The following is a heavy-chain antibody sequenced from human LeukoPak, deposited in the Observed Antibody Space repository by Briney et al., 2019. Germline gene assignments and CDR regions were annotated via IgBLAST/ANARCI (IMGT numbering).Heavy chain of an antibody. CDR1: GGSISSGGYS. CDR3: ARGSGPNIAVTGPGYFDY. Sequence: PSETLSLTCAVSGGSISSGGYSWSWIRQPPGKGLEWIGYIYHSGSTYYNPSLKSRVTISVDRSKNQFSLKLSSVTAADTAVYYCARGSGPNIAVTGPGYFDYWGQGTLVTVSS. J-gene: IGHJ4*02. CDR2: IYHSGST. D-gene: IGHD6-19*01. V-gene: IGHV4-30-2*01.